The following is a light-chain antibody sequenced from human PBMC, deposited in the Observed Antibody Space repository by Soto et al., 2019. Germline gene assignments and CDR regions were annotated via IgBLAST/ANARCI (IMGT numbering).Light chain of an antibody. Sequence: QSALTQPPSASGSPGQSVTISCTGASSDVGGYNYVSWYQQHPGKAPKLMIFEVSKRPSGVPDRFSGSKTGNTASLTVSGLQCEDEADYYCSSYASSNNLVFGGGTKLTVL. CDR3: SSYASSNNLV. J-gene: IGLJ3*02. CDR2: EVS. CDR1: SSDVGGYNY. V-gene: IGLV2-8*01.